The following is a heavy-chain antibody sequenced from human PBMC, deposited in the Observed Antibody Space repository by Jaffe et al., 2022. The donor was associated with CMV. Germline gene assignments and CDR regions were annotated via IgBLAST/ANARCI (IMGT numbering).Heavy chain of an antibody. D-gene: IGHD3-10*01. Sequence: QLQLQESGPGLVKPSETLSLTCTVSGGSISSSSYYWGWIRQPPGKGLEWIGSIYYSGSTYYNPSLKSRVTISVDTSKNQFSLKLSSVTAADTAVYYCARLGEGITMVRGVIITPPYFDYWGQGTLVTVSS. CDR2: IYYSGST. V-gene: IGHV4-39*01. CDR1: GGSISSSSYY. J-gene: IGHJ4*02. CDR3: ARLGEGITMVRGVIITPPYFDY.